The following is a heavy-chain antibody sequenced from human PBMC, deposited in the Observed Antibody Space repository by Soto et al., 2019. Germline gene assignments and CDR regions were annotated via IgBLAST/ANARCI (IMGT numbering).Heavy chain of an antibody. Sequence: EVQLLESGGGLVQPGGSLRLSCAASGFTFNTYVMNWVRQAPGKGLEWVSTISYSADKTHYADSVKGRFTISRDNSRDTLFLQMNSLRADDAALYDCARRARTATTNWGAFDVWGQGTMVTVSS. CDR2: ISYSADKT. CDR1: GFTFNTYV. D-gene: IGHD1-7*01. J-gene: IGHJ3*01. CDR3: ARRARTATTNWGAFDV. V-gene: IGHV3-23*01.